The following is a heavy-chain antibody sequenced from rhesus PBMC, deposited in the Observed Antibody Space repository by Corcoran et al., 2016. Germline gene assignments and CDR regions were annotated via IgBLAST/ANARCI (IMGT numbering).Heavy chain of an antibody. D-gene: IGHD6-13*01. CDR2: IYGISTST. J-gene: IGHJ4*01. CDR3: ARAVAAGQSY. Sequence: QVQLQESGPGVVKPSETLSLTCAVSGGSISDSYRWSWIRQPPGKGLEWIGYIYGISTSTNSNPSLKSRVTISKDTSKNQFSLKLSSVTAADTAVYYCARAVAAGQSYWGQGVLVTVSS. V-gene: IGHV4S10*01. CDR1: GGSISDSYR.